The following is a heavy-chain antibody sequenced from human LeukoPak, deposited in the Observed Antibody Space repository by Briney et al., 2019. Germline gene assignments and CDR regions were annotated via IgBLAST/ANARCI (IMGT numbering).Heavy chain of an antibody. Sequence: PSETLSLTCTVSGGSISRTSYYWDWIRQPPGKGLEWIGYIYYTGSTTYSPSYKSRVTISVDTSRNQISLKLTYVTAADTAVYYCAKDPHTGIAPDYWGQGTLVTVS. V-gene: IGHV4-61*05. D-gene: IGHD5-18*01. CDR3: AKDPHTGIAPDY. J-gene: IGHJ4*02. CDR1: GGSISRTSYY. CDR2: IYYTGST.